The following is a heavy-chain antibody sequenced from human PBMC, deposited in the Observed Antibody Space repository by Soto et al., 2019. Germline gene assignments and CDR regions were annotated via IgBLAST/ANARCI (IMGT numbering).Heavy chain of an antibody. CDR2: IYHSGST. CDR3: ARDQLEGNWFDP. J-gene: IGHJ5*02. V-gene: IGHV4-30-2*01. CDR1: GGSISSGGYS. Sequence: QLQLQESGSGLVRPSQTLSLTCAVSGGSISSGGYSWNWIRQPPGKGLEWIGYIYHSGSTPYNPSPKSRVTISVDKAKTRFYLKLTSVTAADTAVYYCARDQLEGNWFDPWGQGTLVTVSS. D-gene: IGHD1-1*01.